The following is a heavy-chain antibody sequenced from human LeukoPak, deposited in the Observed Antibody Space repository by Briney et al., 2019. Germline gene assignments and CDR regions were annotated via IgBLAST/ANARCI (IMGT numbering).Heavy chain of an antibody. D-gene: IGHD6-19*01. CDR1: GGSISSSSYY. J-gene: IGHJ4*02. CDR2: IYYSGST. V-gene: IGHV4-39*01. Sequence: SETLSLTRTVSGGSISSSSYYWGWIRQPPGKGLEWIGSIYYSGSTYYNPSLKSRVTISVDTSKNQFSLKLSSVTAADTAVYYCARQEIAVADAFDYWGQGTLVTVSS. CDR3: ARQEIAVADAFDY.